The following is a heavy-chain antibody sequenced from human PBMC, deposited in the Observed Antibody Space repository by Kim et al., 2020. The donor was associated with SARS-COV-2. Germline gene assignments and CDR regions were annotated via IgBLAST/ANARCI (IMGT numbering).Heavy chain of an antibody. D-gene: IGHD6-13*01. Sequence: SLKSRVTISVDTSKNQFSLKLGSVTAADTAVYYCAGRHFSSSGTAGWFDPWGQGTLVTVSS. J-gene: IGHJ5*02. CDR3: AGRHFSSSGTAGWFDP. V-gene: IGHV4-34*01.